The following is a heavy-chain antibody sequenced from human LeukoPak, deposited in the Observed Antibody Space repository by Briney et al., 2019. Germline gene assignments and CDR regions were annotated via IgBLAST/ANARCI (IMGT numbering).Heavy chain of an antibody. J-gene: IGHJ4*02. D-gene: IGHD2-21*02. V-gene: IGHV3-23*01. CDR2: ISGSGGST. Sequence: QPGGSLRLSCAASGFTFSSYGMDWVRQAPGKGLEWVSAISGSGGSTYYADSVKGRFTISRDNSKNTLYLQMNSLRAEDTAVYYCARAAYCGGDCYSGRFDYWGQGTLVTVSS. CDR1: GFTFSSYG. CDR3: ARAAYCGGDCYSGRFDY.